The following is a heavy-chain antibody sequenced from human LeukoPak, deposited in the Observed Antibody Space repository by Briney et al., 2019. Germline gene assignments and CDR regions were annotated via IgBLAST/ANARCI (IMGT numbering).Heavy chain of an antibody. D-gene: IGHD6-6*01. Sequence: PSETLSLTCAVYGGSFSGYYWSWIRQPPGKGLEWIGEINYSGGTKHNPSLKSGVTISVDTSKNQFSLKLNSVTAADTAVYYCARDRPMAARHFDYWGQGTLVTVSS. CDR1: GGSFSGYY. J-gene: IGHJ4*02. V-gene: IGHV4-34*01. CDR2: INYSGGT. CDR3: ARDRPMAARHFDY.